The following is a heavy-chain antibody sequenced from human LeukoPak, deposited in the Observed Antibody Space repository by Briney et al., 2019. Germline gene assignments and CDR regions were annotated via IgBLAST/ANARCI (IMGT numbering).Heavy chain of an antibody. CDR2: ISAGGTYY. D-gene: IGHD3-10*01. Sequence: GGSLRPSCAAYGFTFSNYAMRWVRQAPGKGLEWVSFISAGGTYYYYADSVKGRFTISRDNPKHTLYLQLNSLRAEEPAVCYCARDSTYYYDSGSSGPHYFGNWGQGTLVTVSS. V-gene: IGHV3-30*01. J-gene: IGHJ4*02. CDR3: ARDSTYYYDSGSSGPHYFGN. CDR1: GFTFSNYA.